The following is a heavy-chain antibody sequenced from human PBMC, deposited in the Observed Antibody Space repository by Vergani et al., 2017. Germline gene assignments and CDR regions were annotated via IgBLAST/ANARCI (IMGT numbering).Heavy chain of an antibody. Sequence: QVQLVQSGAEVKKPGASVKVSCKASGYTFSTYGISWVRQAPGQALEWMGWITPFNGNTNYAQKFQDRVTITRDRSMSTAYMELSSLRSEDTAMYYCALXESSTSCINSVCITPETGSWFDPWGQGTLVTVSS. V-gene: IGHV1-45*02. CDR2: ITPFNGNT. CDR1: GYTFSTYG. CDR3: ALXESSTSCINSVCITPETGSWFDP. J-gene: IGHJ5*02. D-gene: IGHD2-2*01.